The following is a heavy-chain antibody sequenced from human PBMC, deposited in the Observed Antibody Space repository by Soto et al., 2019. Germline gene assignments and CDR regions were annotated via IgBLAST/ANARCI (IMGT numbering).Heavy chain of an antibody. J-gene: IGHJ5*02. CDR3: ARALPPWLVIDP. CDR2: IYYSGST. V-gene: IGHV4-59*01. CDR1: GGSISSYY. D-gene: IGHD6-19*01. Sequence: SETLSLTCTVSGGSISSYYWSWIRQPPGKGLEWIGYIYYSGSTNYNPSLKSRVTISVDTSKNQFSLKLSSVTAADTAVYYCARALPPWLVIDPSGQGTLVTVST.